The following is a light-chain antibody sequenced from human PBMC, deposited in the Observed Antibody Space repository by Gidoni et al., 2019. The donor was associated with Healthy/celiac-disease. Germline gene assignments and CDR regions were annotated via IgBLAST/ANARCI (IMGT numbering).Light chain of an antibody. CDR1: NLGDKY. V-gene: IGLV3-1*01. Sequence: SYELTQPPSVSVSPGQTDSITCSGDNLGDKYACWYQQKPGQSPVLVIYQDSKRPSGIPERFSGSNSGNTATLTISGTQSMDEADYYCQAWDSSTRVFGGGTKLTVL. CDR3: QAWDSSTRV. CDR2: QDS. J-gene: IGLJ2*01.